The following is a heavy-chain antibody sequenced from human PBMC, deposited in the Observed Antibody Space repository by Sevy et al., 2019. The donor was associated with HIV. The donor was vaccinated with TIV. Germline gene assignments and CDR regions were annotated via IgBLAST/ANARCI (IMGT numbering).Heavy chain of an antibody. CDR2: IKQDGTDT. CDR3: ARALADWGSFHYSS. D-gene: IGHD3-16*01. CDR1: GFTFSTYW. V-gene: IGHV3-7*01. Sequence: GGSLRLSCAASGFTFSTYWMTWVRQAPGKGLEWVANIKQDGTDTDSVDSVRGRFTISRDNGRNVLYLHMNSLRAEDTAVYFCARALADWGSFHYSSWGRGVLVTVSS. J-gene: IGHJ4*02.